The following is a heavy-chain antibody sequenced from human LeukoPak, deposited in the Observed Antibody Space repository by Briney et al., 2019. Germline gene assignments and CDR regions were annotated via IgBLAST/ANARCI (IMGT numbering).Heavy chain of an antibody. V-gene: IGHV3-20*04. Sequence: GGSLRLSCAASGFTFDDYGMSWVRQAPGKGLEWVSGINWNGGSTGYADSVKGRFTISRDNAKNSLYLQMNSLRAEDTAVYYCARDHEGAEYYYYMDVWGKGTTVTVSS. J-gene: IGHJ6*03. CDR1: GFTFDDYG. D-gene: IGHD1-26*01. CDR2: INWNGGST. CDR3: ARDHEGAEYYYYMDV.